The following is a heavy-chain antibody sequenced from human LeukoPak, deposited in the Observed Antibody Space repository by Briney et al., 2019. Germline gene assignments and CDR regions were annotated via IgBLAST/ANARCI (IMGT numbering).Heavy chain of an antibody. J-gene: IGHJ4*02. CDR3: ARLQYSSSPRGPFDY. Sequence: RASVNVSCKASGYTFTDYYIHWVRQAPGQGLQWMGWINPNNGGTNYEQMFQGRVTMTRDTSISTAYMELSSLTSDDTAVYYCARLQYSSSPRGPFDYWGQGNLVTVSS. V-gene: IGHV1-2*02. D-gene: IGHD6-6*01. CDR1: GYTFTDYY. CDR2: INPNNGGT.